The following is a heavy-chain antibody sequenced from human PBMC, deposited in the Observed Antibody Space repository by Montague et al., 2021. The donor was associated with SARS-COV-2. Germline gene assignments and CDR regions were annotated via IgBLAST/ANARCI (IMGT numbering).Heavy chain of an antibody. CDR2: IYDSGST. CDR3: VKGSGYP. V-gene: IGHV4-61*01. J-gene: IGHJ5*02. D-gene: IGHD3-22*01. Sequence: SETLSLTCTVTGDSVISDKYYWSWIRQPPGKGLEWIGFIYDSGSTSYNPSLHSRVTITIDTSKNQFSLNLMSVTPADTAVYYCVKGSGYPWGQGTLGTVSS. CDR1: GDSVISDKYY.